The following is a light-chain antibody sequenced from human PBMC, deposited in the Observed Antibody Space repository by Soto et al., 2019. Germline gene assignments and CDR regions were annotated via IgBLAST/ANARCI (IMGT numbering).Light chain of an antibody. CDR2: AAS. V-gene: IGKV1-39*01. Sequence: DIQMTQSPSSLSASVGDRVTITCRASQTISSYLNWYQQNPGNAPKLLIYAASSLQTGVPSRFSGSRSGTDFTLTISSLQPEDFATYYCQQSYSTPPAWTFGQGTKVEIK. J-gene: IGKJ1*01. CDR3: QQSYSTPPAWT. CDR1: QTISSY.